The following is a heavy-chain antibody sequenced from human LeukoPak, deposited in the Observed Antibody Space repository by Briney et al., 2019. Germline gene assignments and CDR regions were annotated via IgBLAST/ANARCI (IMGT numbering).Heavy chain of an antibody. V-gene: IGHV3-23*01. J-gene: IGHJ4*02. Sequence: PGGSLRLSCAASGFTFGSYAMYWVRQAPGKGLEWVAGIFGSGGSAHYAASAKGRFTISRDNSKNTVYLQINSLRAEDTAVYYCGKTTTGYSSGQKPAWPVDYWGQGTLVTVSS. D-gene: IGHD6-19*01. CDR3: GKTTTGYSSGQKPAWPVDY. CDR2: IFGSGGSA. CDR1: GFTFGSYA.